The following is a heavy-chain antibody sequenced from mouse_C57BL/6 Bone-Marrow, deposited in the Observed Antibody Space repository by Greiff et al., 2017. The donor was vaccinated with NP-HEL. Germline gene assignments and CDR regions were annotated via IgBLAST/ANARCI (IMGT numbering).Heavy chain of an antibody. CDR2: IDPETGGT. CDR1: GYTFTDYE. D-gene: IGHD1-1*01. J-gene: IGHJ4*01. Sequence: VKLQESGAELVRPGASVTLSCKASGYTFTDYEMHWVKQTPVHGLEWIGAIDPETGGTAYNQKFKGKAILTADKSSSTAYMELRSLTSEDSAVYYCTIITTVDGGAMDYWGQGTSVTVSS. V-gene: IGHV1-15*01. CDR3: TIITTVDGGAMDY.